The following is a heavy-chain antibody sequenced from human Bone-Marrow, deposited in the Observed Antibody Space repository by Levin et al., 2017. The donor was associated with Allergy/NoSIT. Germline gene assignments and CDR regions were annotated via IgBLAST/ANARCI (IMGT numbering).Heavy chain of an antibody. CDR2: TWFDGSNA. J-gene: IGHJ3*01. CDR1: GFTFSTYA. V-gene: IGHV3-33*01. CDR3: TRDVGVSFDV. Sequence: PGGSLRLSCAASGFTFSTYAMHWVRQAPGKGLEWVAATWFDGSNAYYADSVKGRFTISRDNSKNTLYLQMNNVRAEDTAVYYCTRDVGVSFDVWGQGTMVTVSS.